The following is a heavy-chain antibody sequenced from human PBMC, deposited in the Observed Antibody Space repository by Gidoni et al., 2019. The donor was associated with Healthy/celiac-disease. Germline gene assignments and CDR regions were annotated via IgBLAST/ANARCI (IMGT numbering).Heavy chain of an antibody. CDR3: ARGKSGYDDY. CDR2: ISSSSSYI. CDR1: GSTFSSYS. Sequence: EVQLVESGGGLVKPGGSLRRSCAASGSTFSSYSMNWVRQAPGKGLEWVSSISSSSSYIYYADSVKGRFTISRDNAKNSLYLQMNSLRAEDTAVYYCARGKSGYDDYWGQGTLVTVSS. V-gene: IGHV3-21*06. D-gene: IGHD3-22*01. J-gene: IGHJ4*02.